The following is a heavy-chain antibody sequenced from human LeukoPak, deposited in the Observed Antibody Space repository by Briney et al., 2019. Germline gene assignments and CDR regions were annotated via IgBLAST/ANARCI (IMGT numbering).Heavy chain of an antibody. CDR1: GFTFINAW. D-gene: IGHD1-26*01. Sequence: AGGSLRLSCAASGFTFINAWMAWVRQAPGKGLEWVGRIKAKAHGGTIEYAAPVKGRFTISRDDSKNTLYLQMNSLKTEDTAVYYCTTDGVGVEGATYDNWGQGTLVSVSS. CDR2: IKAKAHGGTI. J-gene: IGHJ4*02. CDR3: TTDGVGVEGATYDN. V-gene: IGHV3-15*01.